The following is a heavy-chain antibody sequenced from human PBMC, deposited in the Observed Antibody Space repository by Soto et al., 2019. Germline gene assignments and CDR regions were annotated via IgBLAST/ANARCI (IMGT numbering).Heavy chain of an antibody. Sequence: EVQLVESGGDLVKPGGSLRLACAASGFTFSSAWINWVRQAPGTRLEWVGRIRSKTDGGTTDFAALVKGRFAISIDDSKNLVYLQMNSLKIEATSRYYCTTDAYLPMSLVRFELWGNGTPVTVSS. CDR2: IRSKTDGGTT. CDR3: TTDAYLPMSLVRFEL. D-gene: IGHD3-22*01. CDR1: GFTFSSAW. V-gene: IGHV3-15*07. J-gene: IGHJ4*01.